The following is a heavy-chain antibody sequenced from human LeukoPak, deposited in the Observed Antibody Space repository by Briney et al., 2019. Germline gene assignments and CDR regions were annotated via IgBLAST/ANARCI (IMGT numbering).Heavy chain of an antibody. Sequence: GGSLRLSCAASGFTFSSYSMNWVRQAPGKGLGWVSSISSSSSYIYYADSVKGRFTISRDNAKNSLYLQMNSLRAEDTAVYYCARDRIGMNSGSYYWGQGTLVTVSS. V-gene: IGHV3-21*01. CDR2: ISSSSSYI. CDR3: ARDRIGMNSGSYY. J-gene: IGHJ4*02. D-gene: IGHD1-26*01. CDR1: GFTFSSYS.